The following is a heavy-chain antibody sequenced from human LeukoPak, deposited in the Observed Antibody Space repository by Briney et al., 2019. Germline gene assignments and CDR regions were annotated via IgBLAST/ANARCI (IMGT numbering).Heavy chain of an antibody. CDR3: ARDRDVGSGFFDY. V-gene: IGHV3-53*01. D-gene: IGHD1-26*01. CDR1: GFTVSSNY. Sequence: GGSLRLSCAASGFTVSSNYMSWVRQAPGKGLEWVSLFYGDTIAYYADSVKGRFTIPRDNSKNTLYLQMTSLRAEDTAVYYCARDRDVGSGFFDYWGQGTLVTVSS. J-gene: IGHJ4*02. CDR2: FYGDTIA.